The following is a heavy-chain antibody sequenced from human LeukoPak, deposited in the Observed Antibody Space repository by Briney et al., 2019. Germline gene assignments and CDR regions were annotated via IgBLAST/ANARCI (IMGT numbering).Heavy chain of an antibody. CDR3: ASGYSYGYGYYDSSGYAIDY. CDR2: ISSSGSTI. D-gene: IGHD3-22*01. Sequence: GGSLRLSCAASGFTFSDYYMSWIRQAPGKGLEWVSYISSSGSTIYYADSVKGRFTISRDNAKNSLCLQVNSLRAEDTAVYYCASGYSYGYGYYDSSGYAIDYWGQGTLVTVSS. V-gene: IGHV3-11*01. CDR1: GFTFSDYY. J-gene: IGHJ4*02.